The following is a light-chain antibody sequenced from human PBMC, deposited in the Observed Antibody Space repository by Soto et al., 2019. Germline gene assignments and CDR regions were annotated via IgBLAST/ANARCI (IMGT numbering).Light chain of an antibody. Sequence: QSALTQPPSVSGSPGQSVTISCTGTSSDVGNYNRVSWYQQPPGTAPKVIIYEVSNRPSGVPDRFSGSKSGITASLTISGLQADDEADYYCSSYTSSSTYVFGTGTKVTVL. CDR3: SSYTSSSTYV. CDR1: SSDVGNYNR. V-gene: IGLV2-18*02. J-gene: IGLJ1*01. CDR2: EVS.